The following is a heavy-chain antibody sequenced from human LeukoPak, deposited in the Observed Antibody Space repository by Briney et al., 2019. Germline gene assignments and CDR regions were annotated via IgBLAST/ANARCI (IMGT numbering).Heavy chain of an antibody. Sequence: SETLSLTCTVSGGSISSGSYYWSWIRQPPGKGLEWIGYIYYSGSTNYNPSLKSRVTISVDTSKNQFSLKLSSVTAADTAVYYCARAPNYYDSSGYYYFDYWGQGTLVTVSS. J-gene: IGHJ4*02. D-gene: IGHD3-22*01. V-gene: IGHV4-61*01. CDR1: GGSISSGSYY. CDR3: ARAPNYYDSSGYYYFDY. CDR2: IYYSGST.